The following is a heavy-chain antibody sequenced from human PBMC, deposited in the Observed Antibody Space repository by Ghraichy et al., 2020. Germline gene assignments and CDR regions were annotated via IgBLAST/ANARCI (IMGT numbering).Heavy chain of an antibody. J-gene: IGHJ4*02. D-gene: IGHD2-2*01. CDR3: ATGVVVKDYFDY. Sequence: SVKVSCKVSGYTLTELSMHWVRQAPGKGLEWMGGFDPEDGETIYAQKFQGRVTMTEDTSTDTAYMELSSLRSEDTAVYYCATGVVVKDYFDYWGQGTLVTVSS. V-gene: IGHV1-24*01. CDR1: GYTLTELS. CDR2: FDPEDGET.